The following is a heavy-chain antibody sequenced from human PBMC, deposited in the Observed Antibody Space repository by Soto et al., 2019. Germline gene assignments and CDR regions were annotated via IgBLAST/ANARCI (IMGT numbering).Heavy chain of an antibody. J-gene: IGHJ4*02. CDR2: VTSGGDTT. Sequence: GGSLRLSCAASGFTFNSYAMHWVRQAPGKGLEFVSAVTSGGDTTFYATSVKGRFTISRDNSKNTLYLQMGSLRPEDMAVYYYARAYKGGSTSSYFDSWGQGTLVTVSS. CDR1: GFTFNSYA. CDR3: ARAYKGGSTSSYFDS. D-gene: IGHD6-6*01. V-gene: IGHV3-64*01.